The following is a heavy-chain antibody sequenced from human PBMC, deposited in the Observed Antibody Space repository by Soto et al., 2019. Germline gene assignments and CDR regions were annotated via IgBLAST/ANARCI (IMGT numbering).Heavy chain of an antibody. V-gene: IGHV1-69*13. J-gene: IGHJ4*02. CDR1: GGTFSSYA. CDR3: ARGDQRQKETFDY. Sequence: SVKVSCKASGGTFSSYAISWVRQAPGQGLEWMGGIIPIFGTANYAQKFQGRVTITADESTSTAYMELSSLRSEDTAVYYCARGDQRQKETFDYWGQGTLVTVSS. CDR2: IIPIFGTA.